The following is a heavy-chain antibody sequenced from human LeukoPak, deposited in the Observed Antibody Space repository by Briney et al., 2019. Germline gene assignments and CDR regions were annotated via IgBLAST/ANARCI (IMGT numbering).Heavy chain of an antibody. Sequence: ALVKVSCKASGYTFTSYYMHWVRQAPGQGLEWMGIINPSGGSTSYAQKFQGRVTMTRDTSISTAYMELSRLRSDDTAVYYCARVPVPMYSSSWPDAFDIWGQGTMVTVSS. CDR1: GYTFTSYY. CDR2: INPSGGST. J-gene: IGHJ3*02. V-gene: IGHV1-46*01. D-gene: IGHD6-13*01. CDR3: ARVPVPMYSSSWPDAFDI.